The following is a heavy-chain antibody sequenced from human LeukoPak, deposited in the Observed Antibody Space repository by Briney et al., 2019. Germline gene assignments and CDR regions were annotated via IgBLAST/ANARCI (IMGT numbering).Heavy chain of an antibody. J-gene: IGHJ4*02. V-gene: IGHV4-59*01. CDR3: ARGWHYYDSSLDY. Sequence: SETLSLTCTVSGGSISSYYWSWIRQPPGKGLEGIGYIYYSGSTNYNPSLKSRVTISVDPSKNQFSLKLSSVTAADTAVYYCARGWHYYDSSLDYWGQGTLVTVSS. CDR1: GGSISSYY. CDR2: IYYSGST. D-gene: IGHD3-22*01.